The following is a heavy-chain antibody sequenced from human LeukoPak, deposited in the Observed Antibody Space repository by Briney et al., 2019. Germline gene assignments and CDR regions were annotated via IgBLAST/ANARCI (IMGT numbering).Heavy chain of an antibody. D-gene: IGHD2-15*01. CDR2: ISYDGITK. V-gene: IGHV3-30*03. CDR1: GFTFSNFG. CDR3: VYCSGGNCFYAVRGWTY. J-gene: IGHJ4*02. Sequence: GGSLRLSCVASGFTFSNFGMHWVRQAPGKGLEWVTAISYDGITKQYADSVRGRFTISRDNSKNTVYLEMNSLRAEDTAVYYCVYCSGGNCFYAVRGWTYWGQGTLVTVSS.